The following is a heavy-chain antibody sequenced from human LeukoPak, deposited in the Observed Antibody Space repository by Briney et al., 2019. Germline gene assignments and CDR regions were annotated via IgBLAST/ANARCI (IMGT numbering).Heavy chain of an antibody. D-gene: IGHD3-3*01. CDR3: ARASSTIFGVGYYYYMDV. CDR1: GYTFTSYD. Sequence: ASVKVSCKASGYTFTSYDINWARQATGQGLEWMGWMNPNSGNTGYAQKFQGRVTITRNTSISTAYMELSSLRSEDTAVYYCARASSTIFGVGYYYYMDVWGKGTTVTVSS. CDR2: MNPNSGNT. J-gene: IGHJ6*03. V-gene: IGHV1-8*03.